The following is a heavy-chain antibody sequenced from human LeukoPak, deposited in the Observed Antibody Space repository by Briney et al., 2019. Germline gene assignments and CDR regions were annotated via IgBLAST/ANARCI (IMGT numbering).Heavy chain of an antibody. V-gene: IGHV4-59*01. CDR3: ARSSYYYGSGSPQGWFDP. D-gene: IGHD3-10*01. J-gene: IGHJ5*02. Sequence: SETLSLTCTVSGGSISSYYWSWIRQPPGKGLEWIGYIYYSGSTNYDPSLKSRVTISVDTSKNQFSLKLSSVTAADTAVYYCARSSYYYGSGSPQGWFDPWGQGTLVTVSP. CDR1: GGSISSYY. CDR2: IYYSGST.